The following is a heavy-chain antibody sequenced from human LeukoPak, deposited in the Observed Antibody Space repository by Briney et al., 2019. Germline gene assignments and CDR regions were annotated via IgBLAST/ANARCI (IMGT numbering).Heavy chain of an antibody. CDR2: IWYDGSNK. CDR1: GFTFSRYW. J-gene: IGHJ4*02. Sequence: GGSLRLSCAASGFTFSRYWMFWVRQAPGKGLEWVAVIWYDGSNKYYADSVKGRFTISRDNSKNTLYLQMNSLRAEDTAVYYCARDPDCGGGSCYSESGAPSDYWGQGTLVTVSS. CDR3: ARDPDCGGGSCYSESGAPSDY. D-gene: IGHD2-15*01. V-gene: IGHV3-33*07.